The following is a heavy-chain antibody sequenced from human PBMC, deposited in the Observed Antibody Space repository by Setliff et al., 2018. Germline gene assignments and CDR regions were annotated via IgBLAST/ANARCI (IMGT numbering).Heavy chain of an antibody. CDR3: ARRITYGNTFDF. D-gene: IGHD3-10*01. CDR1: GGSISNSNYL. Sequence: PSETLSLTCSFSGGSISNSNYLWGWIRQPPGKGLEWIGNIYYSGNTHYNPSLKSRVTISVDTSKNQFSLQLTSVTAADTAVYYCARRITYGNTFDFWGQGTQVTVSS. J-gene: IGHJ4*02. V-gene: IGHV4-39*07. CDR2: IYYSGNT.